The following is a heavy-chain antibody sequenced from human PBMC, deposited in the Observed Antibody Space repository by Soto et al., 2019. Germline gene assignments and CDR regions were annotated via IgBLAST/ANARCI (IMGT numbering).Heavy chain of an antibody. CDR1: GYTFTSYG. V-gene: IGHV1-18*01. CDR3: ARDAVTTTDWFDP. D-gene: IGHD4-17*01. Sequence: ASVKVSCKASGYTFTSYGIRWVRQAPGQGLEWMGWISAYNGNTNYAQKPQGRVTMTTDTSTSTAYMELRSLRSDDTAVYYCARDAVTTTDWFDPWGQGTLVTVSS. CDR2: ISAYNGNT. J-gene: IGHJ5*02.